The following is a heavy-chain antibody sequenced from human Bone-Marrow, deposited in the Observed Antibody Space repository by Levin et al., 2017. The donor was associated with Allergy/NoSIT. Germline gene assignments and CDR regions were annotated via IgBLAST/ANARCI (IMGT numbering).Heavy chain of an antibody. V-gene: IGHV5-51*01. CDR2: IYPSDSDS. Sequence: KFGESLKISCQGSGYIFPSYWIVWVRQVPGKGLEFLGIIYPSDSDSRYSPSFEGQVTMSADTSINTVYLQWTSLRAPDTSIYYCARLRDSTDYVPSGRNCFDFWGQGTLVTVSS. CDR3: ARLRDSTDYVPSGRNCFDF. D-gene: IGHD3-10*02. CDR1: GYIFPSYW. J-gene: IGHJ4*02.